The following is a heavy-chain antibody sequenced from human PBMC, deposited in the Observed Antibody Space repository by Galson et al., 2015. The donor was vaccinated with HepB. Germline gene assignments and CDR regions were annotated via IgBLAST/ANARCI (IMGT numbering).Heavy chain of an antibody. D-gene: IGHD6-13*01. CDR2: IKEDGSEK. V-gene: IGHV3-7*03. CDR1: GFTFSGFW. CDR3: ARDGTASFDY. J-gene: IGHJ4*02. Sequence: SLRLSCAGSGFTFSGFWMSWVRQAPGKGLEWVASIKEDGSEKYYVDSVKGRFTVSRDNAKNSLYLQMNSLRAEDTAVYYCARDGTASFDYWGQGALVTVSS.